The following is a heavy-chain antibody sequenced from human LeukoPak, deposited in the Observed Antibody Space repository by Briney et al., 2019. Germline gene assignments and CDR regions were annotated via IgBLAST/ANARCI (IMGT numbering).Heavy chain of an antibody. CDR2: IYSGGTI. Sequence: GGSLRLSCAASGFTVSSNYMAWVRQAPGKGLEWVSVIYSGGTIYYADSVKGRLTISRDNSKNTLYLQMNSLRAEDTAVYYCAREGSYGGSTMWYFDYWGQGTLVTVSS. D-gene: IGHD2-2*01. CDR3: AREGSYGGSTMWYFDY. CDR1: GFTVSSNY. J-gene: IGHJ4*02. V-gene: IGHV3-53*01.